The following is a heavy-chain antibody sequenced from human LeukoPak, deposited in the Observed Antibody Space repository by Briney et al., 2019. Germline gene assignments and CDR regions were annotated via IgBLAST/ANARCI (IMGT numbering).Heavy chain of an antibody. V-gene: IGHV4-59*01. J-gene: IGHJ4*02. D-gene: IGHD5-24*01. Sequence: PSETLSLTCTVSGGSISSYYWSWIRQPPGKGLEWIWYIYYSGSTNYNPSLKSRVTISVDTSKNQFSLKLSSVTAADTAVYYCARGEMSTMRGIDYWGQGTLVSVSS. CDR2: IYYSGST. CDR1: GGSISSYY. CDR3: ARGEMSTMRGIDY.